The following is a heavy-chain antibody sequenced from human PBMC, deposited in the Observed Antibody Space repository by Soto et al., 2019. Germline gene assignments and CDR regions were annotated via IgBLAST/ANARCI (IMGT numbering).Heavy chain of an antibody. Sequence: SVKVSCKVSGSRFSNYVISWVRQAPGRGLEWLGRIIPIFNSTKYAQSFQGRVTITADKSTSTASLELSSLRSDDTAVYYCAREGRGKKAGYNGLVSLGYWGQGTLVTVSS. D-gene: IGHD2-2*02. J-gene: IGHJ4*02. CDR3: AREGRGKKAGYNGLVSLGY. V-gene: IGHV1-69*06. CDR1: GSRFSNYV. CDR2: IIPIFNST.